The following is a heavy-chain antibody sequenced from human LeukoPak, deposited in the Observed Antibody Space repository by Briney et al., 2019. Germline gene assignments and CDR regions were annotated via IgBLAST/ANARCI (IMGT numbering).Heavy chain of an antibody. D-gene: IGHD3-10*01. CDR1: GFTFSSYG. J-gene: IGHJ4*02. CDR2: IWYDGSNK. Sequence: GRSLRLSCAASGFTFSSYGMHWVRQAPGKGLEWVAVIWYDGSNKYYADSVKGRITISRDNSKNTLYLQMNSLRAEDTAVYYCARAPLAQIWFGELVDWGQGTLVTVSS. V-gene: IGHV3-33*01. CDR3: ARAPLAQIWFGELVD.